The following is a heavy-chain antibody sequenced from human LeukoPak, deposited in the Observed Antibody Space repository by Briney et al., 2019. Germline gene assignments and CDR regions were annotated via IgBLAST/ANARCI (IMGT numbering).Heavy chain of an antibody. J-gene: IGHJ4*02. D-gene: IGHD2-15*01. V-gene: IGHV3-23*01. CDR2: VSDTGRTT. Sequence: PGGSLRLSCAASGFTFNTYAMSWVRQAPGKGLEWVSAVSDTGRTTYYTDSVKGRFTISRDNSKNTLYLQLNSLSAEDTAVYYCAKAFRDCSSASCFRAADCWGQGTLVTVSS. CDR1: GFTFNTYA. CDR3: AKAFRDCSSASCFRAADC.